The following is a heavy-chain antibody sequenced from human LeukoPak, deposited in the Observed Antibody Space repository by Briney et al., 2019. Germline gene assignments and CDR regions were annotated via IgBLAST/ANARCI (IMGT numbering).Heavy chain of an antibody. CDR3: ARIGYSSSCFDY. V-gene: IGHV3-7*01. J-gene: IGHJ4*02. D-gene: IGHD6-13*01. CDR2: IKQDGSER. CDR1: GFTFSSYA. Sequence: GGSLRLSCAASGFTFSSYAMSWVRQAPGKGLEWVANIKQDGSERDYMDSMKGRFTISRDNAKNSLYLQINSLRAEDTAVYYCARIGYSSSCFDYWGQETLVTVSS.